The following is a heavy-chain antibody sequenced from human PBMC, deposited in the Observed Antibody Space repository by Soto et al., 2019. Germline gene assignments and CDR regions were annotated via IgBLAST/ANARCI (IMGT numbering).Heavy chain of an antibody. CDR2: LYSSGST. CDR3: TREAFGSYSTFDS. CDR1: GGSISSYY. V-gene: IGHV4-59*01. Sequence: SETLSLTCTVSGGSISSYYWSWIRQPPGKGLEWIGYLYSSGSTNYNPSLGSRVTISVDTSKNQFSLKLTSVTAADTAVYYCTREAFGSYSTFDSWGQGTLVTVSS. J-gene: IGHJ4*02. D-gene: IGHD1-26*01.